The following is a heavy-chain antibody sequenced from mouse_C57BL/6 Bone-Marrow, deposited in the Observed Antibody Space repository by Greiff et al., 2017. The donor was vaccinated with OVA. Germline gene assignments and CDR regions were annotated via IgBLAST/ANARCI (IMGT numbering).Heavy chain of an antibody. CDR2: ISSGGSYT. J-gene: IGHJ2*01. CDR1: GFTFSSYG. CDR3: ARHGDYGSFFDY. V-gene: IGHV5-6*01. Sequence: EVQVVESGGDLVKPGGSLKLSCAASGFTFSSYGMSWVRQTPDKRLEWVATISSGGSYTDYPDSVKGRSPISRDNATNTLYLQMSSLTSEDTAMDYCARHGDYGSFFDYWGQGTTLTVSS. D-gene: IGHD1-1*01.